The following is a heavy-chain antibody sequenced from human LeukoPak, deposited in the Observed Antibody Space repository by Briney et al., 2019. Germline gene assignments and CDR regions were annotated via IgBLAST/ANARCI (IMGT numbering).Heavy chain of an antibody. V-gene: IGHV1-46*01. CDR2: INPSGGST. J-gene: IGHJ4*02. CDR1: GYTFTSYY. CDR3: AREGVVTLFPDY. D-gene: IGHD4-23*01. Sequence: GASVKVSCKASGYTFTSYYMHWVRQAPGQGLEWMGIINPSGGSTSYAQKFQGRATMTRDMSTSTVYMELSSLRSEDTAVYYCAREGVVTLFPDYWGQGTLVTVSS.